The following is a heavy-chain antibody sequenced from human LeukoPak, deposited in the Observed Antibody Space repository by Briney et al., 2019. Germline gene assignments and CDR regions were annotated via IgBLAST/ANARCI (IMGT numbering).Heavy chain of an antibody. CDR3: AKDSYTSGWNYFHS. J-gene: IGHJ4*02. Sequence: PGGSLRLSCAASGFTFSSYAMSWVRQAPGKGLKWVSVISGSGGNTYYIDSVKGRFTISRDNSKNTLYLQMNSLRAEDTAVYYCAKDSYTSGWNYFHSWGQGTRVTVSS. V-gene: IGHV3-23*01. D-gene: IGHD6-19*01. CDR2: ISGSGGNT. CDR1: GFTFSSYA.